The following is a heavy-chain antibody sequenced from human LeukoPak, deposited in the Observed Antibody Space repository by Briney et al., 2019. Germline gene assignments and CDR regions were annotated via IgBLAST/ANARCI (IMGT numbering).Heavy chain of an antibody. CDR3: ARASQVRSYYFDY. CDR1: GGTFSSYA. D-gene: IGHD4/OR15-4a*01. CDR2: IIPILGIA. V-gene: IGHV1-69*04. J-gene: IGHJ4*02. Sequence: ASVKVSCKASGGTFSSYAISWVRQAPGQGLEWMGRIIPILGIANYAQKFQGRVTITADKSTSTAYMELSSLRSEDTAVYYCARASQVRSYYFDYWGQGTLVTVSS.